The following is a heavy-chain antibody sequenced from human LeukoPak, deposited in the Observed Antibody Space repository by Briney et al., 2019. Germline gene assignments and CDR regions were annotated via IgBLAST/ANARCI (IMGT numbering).Heavy chain of an antibody. CDR3: AVEESSSGWYGYFQH. D-gene: IGHD6-19*01. CDR1: GFTVSSNY. Sequence: PGGSLRLSCAASGFTVSSNYMSWVRQAPGKGLEWVSVIYSGGSTYYADSVKGRFTISRDNSKNTLYLQMNSLRAEDTAVYYCAVEESSSGWYGYFQHWGQGTLVTVSS. J-gene: IGHJ1*01. CDR2: IYSGGST. V-gene: IGHV3-53*01.